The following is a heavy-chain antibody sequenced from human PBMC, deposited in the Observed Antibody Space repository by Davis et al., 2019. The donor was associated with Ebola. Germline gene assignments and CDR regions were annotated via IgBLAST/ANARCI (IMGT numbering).Heavy chain of an antibody. J-gene: IGHJ5*02. CDR2: INPGSGGT. D-gene: IGHD5-18*01. CDR3: ARGHTYGRWDDWFDP. Sequence: ASVKVSCKASGYTFTGYYLHWVRQAPGQGLEWMGRINPGSGGTNYVQKFQGRVTMTRDTSIDTAYMELNRLRSDDTAVYYCARGHTYGRWDDWFDPWGQGTLVTVSS. CDR1: GYTFTGYY. V-gene: IGHV1-2*06.